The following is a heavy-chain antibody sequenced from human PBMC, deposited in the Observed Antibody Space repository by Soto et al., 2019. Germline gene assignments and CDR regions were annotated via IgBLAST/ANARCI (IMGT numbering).Heavy chain of an antibody. D-gene: IGHD3-16*02. CDR2: ISYDGSNK. V-gene: IGHV3-30-3*01. CDR3: ARGFVWGSYRYPGAFDI. Sequence: PGGSLRLSCAASGFTLSSYAMHWVRQAPGKGLEWVAVISYDGSNKYYADSVKGRFTISRDNSKNTLYLQMNSLRAEDTAVYYCARGFVWGSYRYPGAFDIWGKGTMVTV. CDR1: GFTLSSYA. J-gene: IGHJ3*02.